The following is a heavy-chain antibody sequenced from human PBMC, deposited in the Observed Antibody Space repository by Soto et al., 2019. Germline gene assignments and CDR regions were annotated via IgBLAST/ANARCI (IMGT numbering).Heavy chain of an antibody. CDR2: INAGNGNT. Sequence: VASVKVSCKASGYTFTSYAMHWVRQAPGQRLEWMGWINAGNGNTKYSQKFQGRVTITRDTSASTAYMELSSLRSEDTAVYYCARDPSYYYDSSGYSFDYWGQGTLVTVSS. V-gene: IGHV1-3*01. J-gene: IGHJ4*02. CDR1: GYTFTSYA. D-gene: IGHD3-22*01. CDR3: ARDPSYYYDSSGYSFDY.